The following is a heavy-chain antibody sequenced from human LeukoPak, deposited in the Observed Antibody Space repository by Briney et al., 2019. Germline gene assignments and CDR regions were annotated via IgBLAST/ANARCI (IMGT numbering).Heavy chain of an antibody. D-gene: IGHD4-17*01. CDR1: GGTFSSYA. J-gene: IGHJ4*02. V-gene: IGHV1-69*05. Sequence: SVKVSCKASGGTFSSYAISWVRQAPGQGLEWMGGLIPIFGTANYAQKFQGRVTMTTDESTSTAYMELSSLRSEDTAVYYCARVNLYGDYEGGFDYWGQGTLVTVSS. CDR2: LIPIFGTA. CDR3: ARVNLYGDYEGGFDY.